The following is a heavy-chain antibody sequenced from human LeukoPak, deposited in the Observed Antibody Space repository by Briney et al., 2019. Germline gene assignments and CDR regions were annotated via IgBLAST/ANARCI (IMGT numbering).Heavy chain of an antibody. J-gene: IGHJ4*02. CDR3: ARSLSDRGLFDY. Sequence: NPGGSLRLSCAVSGFTFSSYRMNWVRQAPGKGLEWVTSISTGGDYIYYADSMKGRFTISRDNARNSLYLQMNSLRAEDTAVYYCARSLSDRGLFDYWSQGTLVTVSS. CDR2: ISTGGDYI. V-gene: IGHV3-21*01. CDR1: GFTFSSYR.